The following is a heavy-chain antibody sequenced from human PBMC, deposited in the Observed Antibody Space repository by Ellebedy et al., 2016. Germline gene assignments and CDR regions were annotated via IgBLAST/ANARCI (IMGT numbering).Heavy chain of an antibody. CDR1: GYTFTSYY. Sequence: ASVKVSCKASGYTFTSYYIAWVRQLPGKGLEWMGMIYPGDSDTRYSPSFQGQVNISADKSISTAYLQWSSLKASDTAMYFCARRPSYEDDAFDIWGQGTMVTVSS. J-gene: IGHJ3*02. D-gene: IGHD3-22*01. V-gene: IGHV5-51*01. CDR2: IYPGDSDT. CDR3: ARRPSYEDDAFDI.